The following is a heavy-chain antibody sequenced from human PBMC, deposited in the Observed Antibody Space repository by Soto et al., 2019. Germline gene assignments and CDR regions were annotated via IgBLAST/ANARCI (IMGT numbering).Heavy chain of an antibody. CDR1: GYPVTAYY. Sequence: QLHLVQSGAVVKKPGASVTVSCSASGYPVTAYYMHWVRQAPGRGLEWMGGINPATGAAKYTQTLQGRVTMARDTSTGSVFMERAGLTVGATAVFYGAGGGGVGVAGSAAFDMWGQGTLVTVSS. V-gene: IGHV1-2*02. J-gene: IGHJ3*02. CDR3: AGGGGVGVAGSAAFDM. CDR2: INPATGAA. D-gene: IGHD3-3*01.